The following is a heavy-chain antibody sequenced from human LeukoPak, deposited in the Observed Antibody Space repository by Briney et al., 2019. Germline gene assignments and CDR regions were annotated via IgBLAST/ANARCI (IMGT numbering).Heavy chain of an antibody. D-gene: IGHD3-22*01. CDR2: IYYSGST. CDR1: GGSISSYY. V-gene: IGHV4-59*12. Sequence: SETLSLTCTVSGGSISSYYWSWIRQPPGKGLEWIGYIYYSGSTNYNPSLKSRVTISVDTSKNQFSLKLSSVTAADTAVYYCARGREGFIYYDPYGSTRFDFWGRGSLVTVSS. CDR3: ARGREGFIYYDPYGSTRFDF. J-gene: IGHJ2*01.